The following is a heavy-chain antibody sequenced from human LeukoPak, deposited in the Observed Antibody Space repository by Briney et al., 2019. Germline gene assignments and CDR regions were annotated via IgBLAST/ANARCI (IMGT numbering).Heavy chain of an antibody. V-gene: IGHV3-48*04. J-gene: IGHJ4*02. CDR2: ISSTSETI. D-gene: IGHD1-7*01. CDR1: GFTFSSYS. CDR3: ARVTSLTGTIFDS. Sequence: GGSLRLSCAASGFTFSSYSMNWVRQAPGKGLEWASYISSTSETIYYADSVKGRFTISRDNAKNTLYLQMSSLRVEDTAVYYCARVTSLTGTIFDSWGQGTLVTVSS.